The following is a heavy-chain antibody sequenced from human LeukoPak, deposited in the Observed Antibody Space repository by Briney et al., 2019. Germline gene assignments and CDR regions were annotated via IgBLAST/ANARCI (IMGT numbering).Heavy chain of an antibody. CDR2: TDPDGSIK. CDR1: GFIFGGYW. V-gene: IGHV3-7*01. Sequence: GGSLRLSCAASGFIFGGYWMSWVRQAPGRGLEWVANTDPDGSIKYYVDSVNGRFTISRDNAKNSLYLQMNSLRAEDTAVYYCVSGFLQWLYWGQGTLVTVSS. D-gene: IGHD3-3*01. J-gene: IGHJ4*02. CDR3: VSGFLQWLY.